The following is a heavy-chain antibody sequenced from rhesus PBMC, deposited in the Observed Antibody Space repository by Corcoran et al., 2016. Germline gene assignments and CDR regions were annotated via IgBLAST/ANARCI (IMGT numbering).Heavy chain of an antibody. D-gene: IGHD6-13*01. J-gene: IGHJ4*01. CDR3: AREAAAGPFDY. V-gene: IGHV4-160*01. CDR1: GGSISSNY. Sequence: QVQLQESGPGLVKPSETLSLTCAVSGGSISSNYWSWIRQPPGKGLGWIGYIYGSIGSPYYNPSLKSRVTISPDTSKNQFSLKLSSVTAADTAVYYCAREAAAGPFDYWVQGVLVTVSS. CDR2: IYGSIGSP.